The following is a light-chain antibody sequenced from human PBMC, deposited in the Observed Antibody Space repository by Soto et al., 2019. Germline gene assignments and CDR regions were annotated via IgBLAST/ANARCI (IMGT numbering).Light chain of an antibody. V-gene: IGKV3-15*01. J-gene: IGKJ4*01. Sequence: EIVMTQSPATLSVSPGERATISCRASQSVTSNLAWYQQKPGQPPRRLIYGASTMATGIPARFSGSGSGTEFTLTISSLQSEDFAVYYCQQYNNWPLTFGGGTKVEIK. CDR2: GAS. CDR3: QQYNNWPLT. CDR1: QSVTSN.